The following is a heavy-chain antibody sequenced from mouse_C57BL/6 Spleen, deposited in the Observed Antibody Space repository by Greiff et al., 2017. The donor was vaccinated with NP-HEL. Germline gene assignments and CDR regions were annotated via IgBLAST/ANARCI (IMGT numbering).Heavy chain of an antibody. CDR1: GFSLTSYA. J-gene: IGHJ4*01. CDR2: IWTGGGT. V-gene: IGHV2-9-1*01. Sequence: QVQLQQSGPGLVAPSQSLSITCTVSGFSLTSYAISWVRQPPGKGLEWLGVIWTGGGTNYNSALKSRLSISKDNSKSQVFLKMNSLQTDDTARYDCARNPSYYGSPYYAMDYWGQGTSVTVAS. CDR3: ARNPSYYGSPYYAMDY. D-gene: IGHD1-1*01.